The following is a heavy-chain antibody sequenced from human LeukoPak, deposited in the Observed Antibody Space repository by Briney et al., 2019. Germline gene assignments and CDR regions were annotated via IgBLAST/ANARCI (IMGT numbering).Heavy chain of an antibody. CDR1: GFTFGSYG. D-gene: IGHD2-21*02. CDR2: IWYDGSNK. J-gene: IGHJ5*02. CDR3: ARESYCGGDCYPHNWFDP. V-gene: IGHV3-33*01. Sequence: GGSLRLSCAASGFTFGSYGMHWVRQAPGKGLEWVAVIWYDGSNKYYADSVKGRFTISRDNSKNTLYLQMNSLRAEDTAVYYCARESYCGGDCYPHNWFDPWGQGTLVTVSS.